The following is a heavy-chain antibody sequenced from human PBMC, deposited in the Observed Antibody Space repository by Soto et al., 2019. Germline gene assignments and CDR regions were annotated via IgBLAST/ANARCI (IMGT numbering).Heavy chain of an antibody. CDR3: AKEGEYSSGWDNFDY. Sequence: GGSLRLSCAASGFTFGASALQWVRQASGKGQEWLGRIGSRGETYATTYTASVKSRSTISRDDSKKTAYLQMNFLESEDTAVYYCAKEGEYSSGWDNFDYWGQGT. D-gene: IGHD6-19*01. CDR2: IGSRGETYAT. J-gene: IGHJ4*02. CDR1: GFTFGASA. V-gene: IGHV3-73*01.